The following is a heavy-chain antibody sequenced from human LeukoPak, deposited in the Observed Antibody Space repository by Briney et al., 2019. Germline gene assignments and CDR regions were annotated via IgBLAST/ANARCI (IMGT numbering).Heavy chain of an antibody. CDR1: GFTFSSYA. CDR3: ARGLAVIAAAAYYFDY. V-gene: IGHV3-64*01. J-gene: IGHJ4*02. D-gene: IGHD6-13*01. Sequence: GGSLRLSCAASGFTFSSYAMHWVRQAPGKGLEYVSAISSNGGSTYYANSVKGRFTISRDNSKNTLYLQMGSLRAEDMAVYYCARGLAVIAAAAYYFDYWGQGTLVTVSS. CDR2: ISSNGGST.